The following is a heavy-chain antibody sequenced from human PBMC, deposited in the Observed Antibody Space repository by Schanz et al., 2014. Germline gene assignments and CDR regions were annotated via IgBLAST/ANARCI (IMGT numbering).Heavy chain of an antibody. V-gene: IGHV3-11*03. CDR2: INTGSNYI. J-gene: IGHJ2*01. CDR3: ARNRGSGGQNWYFDL. D-gene: IGHD1-26*01. Sequence: QVHLLESGGGLVEPGGSLRLSCAASGFSFSDYYMSWIRQAPGKGLEWISFINTGSNYINYADSVKGRFTISRDNTKNSLFLQLNSLRADDTAVYYCARNRGSGGQNWYFDLWGRGTQVTVSA. CDR1: GFSFSDYY.